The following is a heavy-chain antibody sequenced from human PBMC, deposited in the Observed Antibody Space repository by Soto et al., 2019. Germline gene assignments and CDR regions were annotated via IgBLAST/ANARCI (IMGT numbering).Heavy chain of an antibody. J-gene: IGHJ3*01. V-gene: IGHV4-4*02. CDR3: AYSTGWYRHDV. CDR1: GDSISNSRW. Sequence: QVQLQESGPGLVKPSGTLSLTCAVSGDSISNSRWWTWVRQPPGKGLEWIGDIFHSGDTNYNPSLKSQDFISVDKSQNQFSLKVSSVTAPDTAVYYCAYSTGWYRHDVWGQGTLVTVSS. CDR2: IFHSGDT. D-gene: IGHD6-19*01.